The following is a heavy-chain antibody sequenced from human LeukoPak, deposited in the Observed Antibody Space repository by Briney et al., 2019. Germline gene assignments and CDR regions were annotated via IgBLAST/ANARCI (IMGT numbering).Heavy chain of an antibody. CDR1: GGSISSYY. CDR2: IYYSGST. D-gene: IGHD6-19*01. CDR3: ARGLYSSGRFDY. J-gene: IGHJ4*02. Sequence: PSETLSLTCTVSGGSISSYYWSWIRQPPGKGLEWIGYIYYSGSTNYNPSLKSRVTISVDTSKNQFSLKLSSVTAADTAVYYCARGLYSSGRFDYWGQGTLVTASS. V-gene: IGHV4-59*01.